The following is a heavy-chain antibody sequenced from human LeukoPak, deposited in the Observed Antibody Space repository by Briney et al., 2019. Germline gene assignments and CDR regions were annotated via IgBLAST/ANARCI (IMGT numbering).Heavy chain of an antibody. J-gene: IGHJ5*02. CDR2: IYYSGST. CDR1: GGSFSGYY. D-gene: IGHD2-21*02. CDR3: ARDRAYCGGDCYQPNWFDP. Sequence: SETLSLTCAVYGGSFSGYYWSWIRQPPGKGLEWIGSIYYSGSTYYNPSLKSRVTISVDTSKNQFSLKLSSVTAADTAAYYCARDRAYCGGDCYQPNWFDPWGQGTLVTVSS. V-gene: IGHV4-34*01.